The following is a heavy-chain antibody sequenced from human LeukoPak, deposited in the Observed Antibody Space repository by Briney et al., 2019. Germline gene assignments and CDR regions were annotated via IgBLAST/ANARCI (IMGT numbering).Heavy chain of an antibody. Sequence: GGSLRRSCAASGFTFSSYAMSWVRQAPGKGLEWVASINHNGNVNYYVDSVKGRFTISRDNAKNSLYLQTSNLRAEDTAVYFCARGGGLDVWGQGATVTVSS. V-gene: IGHV3-7*03. CDR2: INHNGNVN. CDR3: ARGGGLDV. CDR1: GFTFSSYA. D-gene: IGHD3-10*01. J-gene: IGHJ6*02.